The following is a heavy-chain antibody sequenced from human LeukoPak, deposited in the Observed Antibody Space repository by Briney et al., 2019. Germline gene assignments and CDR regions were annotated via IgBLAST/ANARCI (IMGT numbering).Heavy chain of an antibody. Sequence: ASVKVSCKVSGYTLTELSMHWVRQAPGKGLEWMGGFDPEDGETIYAQKFQGRVTMTEDTSTDTAYMELSSLRSEDTAVYYCATAGYSKQLAPFDYWGQGTLVTVSS. J-gene: IGHJ4*02. CDR2: FDPEDGET. D-gene: IGHD6-6*01. V-gene: IGHV1-24*01. CDR1: GYTLTELS. CDR3: ATAGYSKQLAPFDY.